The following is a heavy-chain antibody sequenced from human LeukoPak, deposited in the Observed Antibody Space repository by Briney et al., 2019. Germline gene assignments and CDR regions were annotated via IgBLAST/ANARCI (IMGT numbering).Heavy chain of an antibody. CDR2: IIPIFGTA. D-gene: IGHD3-3*01. CDR1: GGTLSSYA. J-gene: IGHJ4*02. Sequence: ASVKVSCKASGGTLSSYAISWVRQAPGQGLEWMGGIIPIFGTANYAQKFQGRVTITADESTSTAYMELSSLRSEDTAVYYCARDRNPRTYYDFWSGYYTAFDYWGQGTLVTVSS. CDR3: ARDRNPRTYYDFWSGYYTAFDY. V-gene: IGHV1-69*13.